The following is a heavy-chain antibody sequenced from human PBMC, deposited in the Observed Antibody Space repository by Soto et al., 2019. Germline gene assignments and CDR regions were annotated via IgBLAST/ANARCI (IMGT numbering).Heavy chain of an antibody. CDR3: ARNWAFDI. CDR1: GFTVSSNY. V-gene: IGHV3-66*01. Sequence: EVQLVESGGGLVQPGGSLRLSCAASGFTVSSNYMNWVRQAPGKGLEWVSVIYSGDRTYYADSVKGRFTISRDNSRNTVFLQMNSLRVEDTAVYYCARNWAFDIWGQGTMVTVSS. CDR2: IYSGDRT. J-gene: IGHJ3*02.